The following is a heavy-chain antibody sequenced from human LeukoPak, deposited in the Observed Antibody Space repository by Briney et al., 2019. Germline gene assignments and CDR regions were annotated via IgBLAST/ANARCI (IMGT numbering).Heavy chain of an antibody. D-gene: IGHD3-22*01. J-gene: IGHJ6*02. V-gene: IGHV3-48*02. CDR3: ARDFGRGYAMDV. CDR1: QFTLTSYT. CDR2: IGPSGRII. Sequence: GGSLRLSCAVSQFTLTSYTMDWVRQAPGKGLEWVSLIGPSGRIISNADSVKSRFTISRDIAKNSLYLHMNSLRDEDTAVYYCARDFGRGYAMDVWGQGTTVTVFS.